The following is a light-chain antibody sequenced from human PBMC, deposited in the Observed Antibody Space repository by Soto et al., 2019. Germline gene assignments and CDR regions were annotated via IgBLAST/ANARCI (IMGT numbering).Light chain of an antibody. V-gene: IGKV3-15*01. Sequence: EIVMTQSPSTLSLSPGGRATLSCRASQSIGYTLAWYEHKPGQTPRLLIYDTSARATGVPARFSGSRSGPEFTLTINSLQSEDFAIYYCQRYNNWPLTFGGGTKVDIK. CDR1: QSIGYT. CDR2: DTS. J-gene: IGKJ4*01. CDR3: QRYNNWPLT.